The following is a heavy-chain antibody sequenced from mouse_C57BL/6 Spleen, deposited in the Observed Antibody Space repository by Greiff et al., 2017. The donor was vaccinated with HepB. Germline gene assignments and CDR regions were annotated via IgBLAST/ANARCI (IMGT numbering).Heavy chain of an antibody. J-gene: IGHJ1*03. CDR3: ARGITTVVATNFDV. CDR2: IYPSDSET. V-gene: IGHV1-61*01. Sequence: QVQLKQPGAELVRPGSSVKLSCKASGYTFTSYWMDWVKQRPGQGLEWIGNIYPSDSETHYNQKFKDKATLTVDKSSSTAYMQLSSLTYEDSAVYYCARGITTVVATNFDVWGTGTTVTVSS. D-gene: IGHD1-1*01. CDR1: GYTFTSYW.